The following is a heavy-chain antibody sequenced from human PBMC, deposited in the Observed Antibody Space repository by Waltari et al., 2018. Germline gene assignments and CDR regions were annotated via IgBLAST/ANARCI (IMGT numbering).Heavy chain of an antibody. CDR3: AAEAQMSGPFDY. V-gene: IGHV1-58*02. Sequence: QMQLVQSGPEVKKPGTSVKVSCKASGFTFTSSAMQWVRQARGQRLEWIGWFVVGSGNTNYAQKFQERVTMTRDMSTSTADMELSSLRSEDTAVYYGAAEAQMSGPFDYWGQGTLVTVSS. CDR1: GFTFTSSA. D-gene: IGHD1-26*01. J-gene: IGHJ4*02. CDR2: FVVGSGNT.